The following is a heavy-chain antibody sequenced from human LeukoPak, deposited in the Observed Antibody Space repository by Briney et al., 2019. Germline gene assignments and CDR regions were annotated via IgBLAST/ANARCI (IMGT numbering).Heavy chain of an antibody. V-gene: IGHV4-59*08. CDR1: GGSISSYY. CDR3: ARHSGYCSGGSCYYGRDPHWGAFDY. D-gene: IGHD2-15*01. CDR2: IYYSGST. J-gene: IGHJ4*02. Sequence: SETLSLTCTVSGGSISSYYWSWIRQPPGKGLEWIGYIYYSGSTNYSPSLKSRVTISVDTSKNQFSLKLSSVTAADTAVYYCARHSGYCSGGSCYYGRDPHWGAFDYWGQGTLVTVSS.